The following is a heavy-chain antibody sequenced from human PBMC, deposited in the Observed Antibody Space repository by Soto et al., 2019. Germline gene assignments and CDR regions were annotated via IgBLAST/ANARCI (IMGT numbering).Heavy chain of an antibody. CDR1: GGAISGYY. CDR3: ARGQRFSDWFDP. CDR2: IYSSGST. D-gene: IGHD3-3*01. V-gene: IGHV4-4*07. J-gene: IGHJ5*02. Sequence: SETLSLTCTVTGGAISGYYWTWIRQSDGEGLEWIGRIYSSGSTNYNPSLKSRVTISLDTSMNYFSLRLSSVTAADTAVYYCARGQRFSDWFDPLGQGTLVTVSS.